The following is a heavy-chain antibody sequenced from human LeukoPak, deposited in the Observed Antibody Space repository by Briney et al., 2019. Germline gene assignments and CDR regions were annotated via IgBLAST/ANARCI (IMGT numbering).Heavy chain of an antibody. J-gene: IGHJ4*01. V-gene: IGHV4-34*01. CDR1: GGSFSRYY. CDR3: ARGDMITFGGVIGFDY. Sequence: SETLSLTCAVYGGSFSRYYWSWIRQPPGKGLEWIGEINHSGSTNYNPSLKSRVTISVDTSKNQFSLKLSSVTAADTAVYYCARGDMITFGGVIGFDYWGQGTLVTVSS. D-gene: IGHD3-16*01. CDR2: INHSGST.